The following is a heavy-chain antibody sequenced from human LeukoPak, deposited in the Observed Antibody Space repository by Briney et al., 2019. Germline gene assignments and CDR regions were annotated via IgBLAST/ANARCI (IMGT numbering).Heavy chain of an antibody. CDR1: GFTFSSYA. V-gene: IGHV3-23*01. CDR2: VSGSASNT. D-gene: IGHD4-17*01. CDR3: AKGFQTYGELSFDV. Sequence: GRSLRLSCAASGFTFSSYAMSWVRQAPGKGLEWVSTVSGSASNTYYADSVKGRFTISRDNSKTTLYLQMNSLRADDTAVYYCAKGFQTYGELSFDVWGQGTLVAVSS. J-gene: IGHJ4*02.